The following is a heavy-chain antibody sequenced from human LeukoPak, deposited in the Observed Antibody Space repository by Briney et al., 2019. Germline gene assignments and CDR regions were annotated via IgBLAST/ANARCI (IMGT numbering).Heavy chain of an antibody. CDR2: IYHSGST. D-gene: IGHD4-17*01. Sequence: PSETLSLTCAVSGYSISSGYYWGWIRPPPGKGLEWIGSIYHSGSTYYNPSLKSRVTISVDTSKNQFSLKLSSVTAADTAVYYCARALGEVTTYYFDYWGQGTLVTVSS. V-gene: IGHV4-38-2*01. CDR1: GYSISSGYY. CDR3: ARALGEVTTYYFDY. J-gene: IGHJ4*02.